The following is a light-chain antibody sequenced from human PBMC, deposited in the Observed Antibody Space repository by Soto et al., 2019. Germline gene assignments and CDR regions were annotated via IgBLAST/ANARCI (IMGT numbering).Light chain of an antibody. CDR2: DAS. CDR1: ENIGSC. CDR3: QQYYSYPPT. J-gene: IGKJ5*01. Sequence: DIQMTQSPSSLSASVGDRLTITCRASENIGSCLDWYQQLPGKAPKLLIYDASSLEGGVPSRFSGSGSGTEFTLTISSLQPDDFATYYCQQYYSYPPTFGGGTRLEIK. V-gene: IGKV1-5*01.